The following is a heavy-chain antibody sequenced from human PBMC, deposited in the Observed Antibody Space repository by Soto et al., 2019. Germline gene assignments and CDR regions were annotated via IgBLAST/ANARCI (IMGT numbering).Heavy chain of an antibody. CDR1: GGTFSNYA. CDR2: IVPIFGTT. D-gene: IGHD6-19*01. V-gene: IGHV1-69*12. CDR3: ARVVAVAGLYNYHGLDV. Sequence: QVQLVQSGAEVKKPGSSVKVSCKVSGGTFSNYAIDWVRLAPGHGLEWMGGIVPIFGTTYYTRKFQGRATIIADDSTTTADLEMSSLRSEDTAIYYCARVVAVAGLYNYHGLDVWGQGTAVTVSS. J-gene: IGHJ6*02.